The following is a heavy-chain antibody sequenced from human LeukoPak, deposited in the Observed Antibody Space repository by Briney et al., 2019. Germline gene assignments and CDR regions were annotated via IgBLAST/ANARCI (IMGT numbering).Heavy chain of an antibody. V-gene: IGHV3-48*01. CDR3: ARPTPGYCSSTSCPQAFDI. J-gene: IGHJ3*02. CDR1: GFTFSNYS. D-gene: IGHD2-2*01. CDR2: ISSSSSTI. Sequence: GGSLRLSCAASGFTFSNYSMNWVRQAPGKGLEWVSYISSSSSTIYYADSVKGRFTISRDNAKNSLYLQMNSLRAEDTAVYYCARPTPGYCSSTSCPQAFDIWGQGTMVTVSS.